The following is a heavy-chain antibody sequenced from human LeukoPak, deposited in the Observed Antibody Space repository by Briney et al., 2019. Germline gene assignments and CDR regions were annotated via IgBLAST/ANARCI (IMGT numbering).Heavy chain of an antibody. CDR3: ARDPGVAGTHWFFPH. J-gene: IGHJ1*01. CDR1: GYTFTGYY. V-gene: IGHV1-2*02. CDR2: INPKSKSRDT. Sequence: ASVKVSCKASGYTFTGYYIHWVRQAPGQGLEWMGWINPKSKSRDTKYAQTFQGRVIMTRDTSTSTAYMELSRLTSDDTAVYYCARDPGVAGTHWFFPHWGQGTLVTVSA. D-gene: IGHD6-19*01.